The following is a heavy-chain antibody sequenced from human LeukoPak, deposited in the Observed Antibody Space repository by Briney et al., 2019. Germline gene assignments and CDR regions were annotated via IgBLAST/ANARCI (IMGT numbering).Heavy chain of an antibody. J-gene: IGHJ4*02. D-gene: IGHD2-2*02. V-gene: IGHV3-43D*04. CDR1: GFTFDDYA. CDR3: AKDSRSSCCYTPLFDY. Sequence: GSLRLSCAASGFTFDDYAMHCVRQAPGKGLEWVSLISWDGGSTYYADSVKGRFTISRDNSKNSLYLQMNSLRAEDTALYYCAKDSRSSCCYTPLFDYWGQGTLVTVSS. CDR2: ISWDGGST.